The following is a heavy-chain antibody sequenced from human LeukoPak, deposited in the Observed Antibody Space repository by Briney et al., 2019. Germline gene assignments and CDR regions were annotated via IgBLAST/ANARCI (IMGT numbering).Heavy chain of an antibody. J-gene: IGHJ4*02. CDR3: ARRSLSIAGQFDY. CDR1: GGSISSGSYY. V-gene: IGHV4-61*02. Sequence: SETLSLTCSVSGGSISSGSYYWNWIRQPAGKGLEWLGRIYTSGSTNFNPSLKSRVTISLDTSKNQFSLKLSSVTAADTAVYYCARRSLSIAGQFDYWGQGTLVTVSS. CDR2: IYTSGST. D-gene: IGHD6-6*01.